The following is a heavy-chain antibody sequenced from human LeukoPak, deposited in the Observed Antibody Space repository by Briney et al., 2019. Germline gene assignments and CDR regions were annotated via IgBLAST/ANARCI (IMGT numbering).Heavy chain of an antibody. Sequence: ASVKVSCKASGYTFTSYYMHWVRQAPGQGLEWMGWISAYNGNTNYAQKLQGRVTMTTDTSTSTAYMELRSLRSDDTAVYYCAREARFGELVTPWGQGTLVTVSS. V-gene: IGHV1-18*04. J-gene: IGHJ5*02. CDR2: ISAYNGNT. CDR3: AREARFGELVTP. D-gene: IGHD3-10*01. CDR1: GYTFTSYY.